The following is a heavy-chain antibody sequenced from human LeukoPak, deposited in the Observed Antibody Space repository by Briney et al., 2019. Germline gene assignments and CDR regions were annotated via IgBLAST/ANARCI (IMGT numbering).Heavy chain of an antibody. CDR3: ARQHRGYYDSSGYYYDY. J-gene: IGHJ4*02. V-gene: IGHV4-39*01. D-gene: IGHD3-22*01. CDR2: IYYSGST. Sequence: PSETLSLTCTVSGGSISSSSYYWGWIRQPPGKWLEWIGSIYYSGSTYYNPSLKSRVTISVDTSKNQFSLKLSSVTAADAAVYYCARQHRGYYDSSGYYYDYWGQGTLVTVSS. CDR1: GGSISSSSYY.